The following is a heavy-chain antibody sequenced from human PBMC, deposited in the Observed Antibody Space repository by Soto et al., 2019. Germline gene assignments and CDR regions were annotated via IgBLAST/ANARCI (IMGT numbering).Heavy chain of an antibody. D-gene: IGHD6-25*01. V-gene: IGHV3-9*01. Sequence: EVQLVESGGGLVQPGRSLRLSCAASGFTFDYYAMHWVRQAPGKGLEWVSGISWNSGSIGYADSVKGRFTISRDNAKNSLYLQMNSLRAEDTALYYCAKDTGYRFYYFDYWGQGTLVTVSS. CDR2: ISWNSGSI. J-gene: IGHJ4*02. CDR1: GFTFDYYA. CDR3: AKDTGYRFYYFDY.